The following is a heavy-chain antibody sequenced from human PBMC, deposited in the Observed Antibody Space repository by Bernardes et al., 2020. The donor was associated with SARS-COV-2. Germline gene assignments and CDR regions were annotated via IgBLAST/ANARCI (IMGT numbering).Heavy chain of an antibody. Sequence: GGSLRLSCAASGFPFSIHGMHWVQQAPGKGLEWVAVISYHGTETYYADSVKGRFTISRDNSKNTLYLQMNSLRAEDTALYYCVKEPYGDYAFDYWGQGTLVTVSS. CDR1: GFPFSIHG. CDR2: ISYHGTET. CDR3: VKEPYGDYAFDY. D-gene: IGHD4-17*01. V-gene: IGHV3-30*18. J-gene: IGHJ4*02.